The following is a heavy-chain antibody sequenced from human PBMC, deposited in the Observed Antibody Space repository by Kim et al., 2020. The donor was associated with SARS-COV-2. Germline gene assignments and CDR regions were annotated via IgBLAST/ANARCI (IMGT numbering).Heavy chain of an antibody. Sequence: SETLSLTCTVSGGSISSGGYYWSWIRQHPGKGLEWIGYIYYSGSTYYNPFLKSRVTISVDTSKNQFSLKLSSVTAADTAVYYCARAMGITIFGVVIVNWFDPWGQGTLVTVSS. V-gene: IGHV4-31*03. CDR1: GGSISSGGYY. CDR2: IYYSGST. D-gene: IGHD3-3*01. J-gene: IGHJ5*02. CDR3: ARAMGITIFGVVIVNWFDP.